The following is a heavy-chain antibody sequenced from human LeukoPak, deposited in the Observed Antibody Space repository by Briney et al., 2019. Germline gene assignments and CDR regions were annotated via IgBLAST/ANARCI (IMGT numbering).Heavy chain of an antibody. Sequence: PGGTLRLSCAASGFTFSTFAMIWVRQPPGKGLEWVPSIFPSGGEIHYADSVMGRFTISRDNAKNSLYLQLNSLRAEDTAVFYCARSREGWYFDFWGRGTLVTVSS. CDR1: GFTFSTFA. V-gene: IGHV3-21*06. CDR2: IFPSGGEI. D-gene: IGHD1-26*01. J-gene: IGHJ2*01. CDR3: ARSREGWYFDF.